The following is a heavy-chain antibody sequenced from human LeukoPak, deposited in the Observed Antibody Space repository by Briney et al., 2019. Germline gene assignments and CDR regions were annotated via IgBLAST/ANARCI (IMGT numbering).Heavy chain of an antibody. Sequence: ASVKVSCKASGGTFSSYAISWVRQAPGQGLEWMGGIIPIFGTANYAQKFQGRVTITADESTSTAYMELRSLRSDDTAVYYCARAPSGFTYGPGDHWGQGTLVTVSS. D-gene: IGHD5-18*01. CDR2: IIPIFGTA. CDR1: GGTFSSYA. J-gene: IGHJ4*02. V-gene: IGHV1-69*13. CDR3: ARAPSGFTYGPGDH.